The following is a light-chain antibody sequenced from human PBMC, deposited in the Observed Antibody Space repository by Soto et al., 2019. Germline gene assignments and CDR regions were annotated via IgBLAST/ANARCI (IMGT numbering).Light chain of an antibody. J-gene: IGKJ1*01. V-gene: IGKV3-20*01. CDR3: HQYDSGWT. Sequence: IVLTQSRGTLSLSPGERATLSCRASQSISATFLAWYQHKPGQAPRVLIYGASRRATGIPDRFSGSGSGTDFTLTISRLEPEDFALYYCHQYDSGWTFGQGTKVEMK. CDR2: GAS. CDR1: QSISATF.